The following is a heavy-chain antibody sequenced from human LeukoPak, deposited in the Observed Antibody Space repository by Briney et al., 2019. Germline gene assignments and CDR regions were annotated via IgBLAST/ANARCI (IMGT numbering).Heavy chain of an antibody. J-gene: IGHJ4*02. D-gene: IGHD1-26*01. CDR2: ISGSGGST. CDR1: GFAFSSYA. Sequence: GGSLRLSCAASGFAFSSYAMSWVRQAPGKGLEWVSAISGSGGSTYYADSVKGRFTISRDNSKNTLYLQMNSLRAEDTAVYYCAKESSIVGATTAVDYWGQGTLVTVSS. CDR3: AKESSIVGATTAVDY. V-gene: IGHV3-23*01.